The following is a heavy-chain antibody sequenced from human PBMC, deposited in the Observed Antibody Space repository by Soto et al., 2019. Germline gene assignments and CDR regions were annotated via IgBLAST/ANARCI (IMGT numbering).Heavy chain of an antibody. V-gene: IGHV3-23*01. Sequence: EVQLLESGGGLVQPGGSLRLSCATSGFTFTSHVISWVRQAPGKGLEWVSAASARNTNTYYADSVRGRFTISRDNSKSTVYLQLDSLRVEDTAVYHCAKDVTSYCPRGYSSSWYGWFDPWGQGTLVVVSS. D-gene: IGHD6-13*01. CDR2: ASARNTNT. CDR1: GFTFTSHV. J-gene: IGHJ5*02. CDR3: AKDVTSYCPRGYSSSWYGWFDP.